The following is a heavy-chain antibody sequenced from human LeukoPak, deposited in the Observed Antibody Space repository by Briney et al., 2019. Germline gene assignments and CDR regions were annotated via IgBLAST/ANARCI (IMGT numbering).Heavy chain of an antibody. V-gene: IGHV3-48*02. J-gene: IGHJ4*02. D-gene: IGHD3-10*01. CDR3: AKDRALSY. CDR1: GYTFSSYS. Sequence: PGGSLTLSCAASGYTFSSYSTNWGRETTGKGLEWVSYISSSSTSIYYADSVKGRFTISRDNAKNSLYLQMSSLRDEDTAVYYCAKDRALSYWGQGTLVTVSA. CDR2: ISSSSTSI.